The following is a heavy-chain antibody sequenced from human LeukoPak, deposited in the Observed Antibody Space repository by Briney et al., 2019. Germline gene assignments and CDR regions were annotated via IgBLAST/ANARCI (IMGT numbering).Heavy chain of an antibody. CDR2: ISSSSSTI. V-gene: IGHV3-48*01. CDR3: AKRIEYSSSSAYFDY. D-gene: IGHD6-6*01. Sequence: PGGSLRLSCAASGFTFSSYSMNWVRQAPGKGLEWVSYISSSSSTIYYADSVKGRFTISRDNSKSTLYLQMNSLRAEDTAVYYCAKRIEYSSSSAYFDYWGQGTLVTVSS. J-gene: IGHJ4*02. CDR1: GFTFSSYS.